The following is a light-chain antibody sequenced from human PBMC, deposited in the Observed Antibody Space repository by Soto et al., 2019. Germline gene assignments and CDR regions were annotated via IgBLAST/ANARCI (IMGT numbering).Light chain of an antibody. CDR2: AAS. J-gene: IGKJ1*01. CDR3: QQYGSAPWT. CDR1: LSVASNY. V-gene: IGKV3-20*01. Sequence: EIVLTQSPGTLPLSPGERATLSCRASLSVASNYLAWYQQKPGQAPRLLIYAASGRATGIADRFSGSGSGTDFSLTISRLEPEDFAVYYCQQYGSAPWTFGQGTKVEIK.